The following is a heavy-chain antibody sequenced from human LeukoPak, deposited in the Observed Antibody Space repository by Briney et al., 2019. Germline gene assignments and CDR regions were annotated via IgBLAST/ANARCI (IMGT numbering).Heavy chain of an antibody. J-gene: IGHJ4*02. D-gene: IGHD2-15*01. CDR3: ASSAPYCSGGSCYGY. V-gene: IGHV4-59*01. CDR1: GGSISSYY. CDR2: IYYSGST. Sequence: SETLSLTCTVSGGSISSYYWSWIRQLPGKGLEWIGYIYYSGSTNYNPSLKSRVTISVDTSKNQFSLKLSSVTAADTAVYYCASSAPYCSGGSCYGYWGQGTLVTVSS.